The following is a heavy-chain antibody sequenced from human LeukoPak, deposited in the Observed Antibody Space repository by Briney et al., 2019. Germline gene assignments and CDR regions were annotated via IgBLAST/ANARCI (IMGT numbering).Heavy chain of an antibody. J-gene: IGHJ3*02. CDR3: ARSRRVGAPDDAFDI. CDR2: INSDGSST. Sequence: GGSLRLSCVASGFTLSSYWMHWGRQAPGKGLGWVSRINSDGSSTSYADSVKGRFTISRDNAKNTLYLQMNSLRAEDTAVYYCARSRRVGAPDDAFDIWGQGTMVTVSS. CDR1: GFTLSSYW. V-gene: IGHV3-74*01. D-gene: IGHD1-26*01.